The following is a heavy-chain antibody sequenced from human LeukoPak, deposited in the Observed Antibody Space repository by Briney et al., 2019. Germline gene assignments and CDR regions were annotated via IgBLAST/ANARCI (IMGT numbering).Heavy chain of an antibody. CDR2: ISSSSSYI. D-gene: IGHD4-17*01. CDR3: ARGHYGDYGGYCFDY. Sequence: GGSLRLSCAASGFTFSSYSMNWVRQAPGKGLEWVSSISSSSSYIYYADSVRGRFTISRDNAKNSLYLQMNSLRAEDTAVYYCARGHYGDYGGYCFDYWGQGTLVTVSS. V-gene: IGHV3-21*01. J-gene: IGHJ4*02. CDR1: GFTFSSYS.